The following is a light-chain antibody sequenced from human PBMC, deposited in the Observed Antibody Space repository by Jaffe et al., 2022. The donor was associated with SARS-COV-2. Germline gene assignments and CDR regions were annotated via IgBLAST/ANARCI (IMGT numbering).Light chain of an antibody. CDR2: KVS. CDR1: QSISSS. CDR3: QQYYSHPLT. J-gene: IGKJ4*01. V-gene: IGKV1-5*03. Sequence: DIQMTQSPSTLSASVGDRVTITCRASQSISSSLAWYQQKPGKAPKVLIYKVSGLESGVPSRFSGSGSETEFTLTISSLQPDDFATYYCQQYYSHPLTFGGGTKVGIK.